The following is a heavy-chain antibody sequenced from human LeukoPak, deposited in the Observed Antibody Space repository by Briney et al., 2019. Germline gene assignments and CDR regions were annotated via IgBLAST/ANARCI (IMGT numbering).Heavy chain of an antibody. CDR1: GLTLSRSW. Sequence: KPGGSLRLSCAGSGLTLSRSWMSWVRQAPGKGLEWVSSISSSSSYIYYADSVEGRFTISRDNAKNSLYLQMNSLRAEDTAVYYCARYYRPDSSSWLKGYYYYYMDVWGKGTTVTISS. CDR2: ISSSSSYI. D-gene: IGHD6-13*01. V-gene: IGHV3-21*01. J-gene: IGHJ6*03. CDR3: ARYYRPDSSSWLKGYYYYYMDV.